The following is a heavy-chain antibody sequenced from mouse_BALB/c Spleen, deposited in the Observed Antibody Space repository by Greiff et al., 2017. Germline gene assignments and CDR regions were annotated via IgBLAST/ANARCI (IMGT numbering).Heavy chain of an antibody. CDR1: GFTFSSYY. V-gene: IGHV5-6-2*01. D-gene: IGHD1-1*01. CDR3: ARRGDYGSRRYAMDY. J-gene: IGHJ4*01. CDR2: INSNGGST. Sequence: VQLKESGGGLVKLGGSLKLSCAASGFTFSSYYMSWVRQTPEKRLELVAAINSNGGSTYYPDTVKGRFTISRDNAKNTLYLRMSSLKSEDTALYYCARRGDYGSRRYAMDYWGQGTSVTVSS.